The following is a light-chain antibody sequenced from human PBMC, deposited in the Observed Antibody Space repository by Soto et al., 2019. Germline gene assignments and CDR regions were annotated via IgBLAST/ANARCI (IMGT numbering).Light chain of an antibody. V-gene: IGKV1-5*03. J-gene: IGKJ2*01. Sequence: DIQMTQSPSTLSASVGDRVTITCRASQSISSWLAWYQQKPGKAPKLLIYKASSLESGVPSRFSGSGSGTEFTLTIRSLQPDDFANYYCQQYNSIVGQGTKLEIK. CDR1: QSISSW. CDR3: QQYNSI. CDR2: KAS.